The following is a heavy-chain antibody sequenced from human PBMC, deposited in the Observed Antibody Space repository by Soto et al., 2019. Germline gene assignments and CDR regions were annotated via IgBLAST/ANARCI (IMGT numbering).Heavy chain of an antibody. D-gene: IGHD2-15*01. J-gene: IGHJ4*02. Sequence: SETLSLTCAVSGYSISLGYYWGWVRQPPGKGLEWIGSIYHSGNTYYNPSLKSRVSISLDTSKNHFSLELTSVTAADTAVYYCARVKLAVRGGFDYWGLGTLVTVSS. CDR2: IYHSGNT. V-gene: IGHV4-38-2*01. CDR3: ARVKLAVRGGFDY. CDR1: GYSISLGYY.